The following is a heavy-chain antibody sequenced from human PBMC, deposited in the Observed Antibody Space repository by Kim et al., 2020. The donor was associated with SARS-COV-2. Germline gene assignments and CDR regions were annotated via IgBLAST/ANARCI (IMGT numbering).Heavy chain of an antibody. CDR3: ARGEASSYDILTGEFKPHYGMDV. J-gene: IGHJ6*02. CDR2: MNPNSGNT. CDR1: GYTFTSYD. D-gene: IGHD3-9*01. Sequence: ASVKVSCKASGYTFTSYDINWVRQATGQGLEWMGWMNPNSGNTGYAQKFQGRVTMTRDTSITTAFMELSSLRSEDTAVYYCARGEASSYDILTGEFKPHYGMDVWGQGTTVTVSS. V-gene: IGHV1-8*01.